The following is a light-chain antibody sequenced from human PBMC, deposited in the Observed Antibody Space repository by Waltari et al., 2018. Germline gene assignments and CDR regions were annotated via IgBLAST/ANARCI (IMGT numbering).Light chain of an antibody. V-gene: IGKV3D-15*01. J-gene: IGKJ2*01. CDR2: GVS. CDR3: QQSIQWPYT. Sequence: DIAMTQSTDTLSLSPGERATLSCRASQSVNRNLAWYQQKPGQPPRLLIYGVSSRATGIPDRFTGSGSGMEFTLTISSLEPEDVGIYHCQQSIQWPYTFGQGTKVEIK. CDR1: QSVNRN.